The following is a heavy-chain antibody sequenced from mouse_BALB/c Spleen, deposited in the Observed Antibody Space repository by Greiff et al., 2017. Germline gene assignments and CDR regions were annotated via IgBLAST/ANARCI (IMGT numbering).Heavy chain of an antibody. CDR3: TTVDY. CDR1: GFNIKDTY. D-gene: IGHD1-1*01. Sequence: EVQRVESGAELVKPGASVKLSCTASGFNIKDTYMHWVKQRPEQGLEWIGRIDPANGNTKYDPKFQGKATITADTSSNTAYLQLSSLTSEDTAVYYITTVDYWGQGTTLTVSS. V-gene: IGHV14-3*02. CDR2: IDPANGNT. J-gene: IGHJ2*01.